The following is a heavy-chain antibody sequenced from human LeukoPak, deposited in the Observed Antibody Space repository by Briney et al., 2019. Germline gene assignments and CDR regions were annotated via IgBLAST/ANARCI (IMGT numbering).Heavy chain of an antibody. CDR2: IYYSGST. CDR1: GGSISSYY. J-gene: IGHJ4*02. D-gene: IGHD6-19*01. CDR3: ARSSSGWYGYYFDY. Sequence: SETLSLTCTVSGGSISSYYWSWIRQPPGKGLEWIGYIYYSGSTNYNPSLKSRVTISVDTSKNQFPLKLSSVTAADTAVYYCARSSSGWYGYYFDYWGQGTLVTVSS. V-gene: IGHV4-59*01.